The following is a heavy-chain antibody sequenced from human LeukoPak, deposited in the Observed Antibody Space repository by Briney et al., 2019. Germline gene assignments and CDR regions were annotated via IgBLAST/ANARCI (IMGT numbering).Heavy chain of an antibody. Sequence: SATLSLTYTVSGGSFSSSSYYWGWIRQPPGKGLEWIGSLYYSGSTYYNASLRSRVTISVDTSKNQFSLKLSSVTAAVTAVYYCARHFDRDGYKSNASDIWGQGTMVTVSS. D-gene: IGHD5-24*01. J-gene: IGHJ3*02. CDR1: GGSFSSSSYY. CDR3: ARHFDRDGYKSNASDI. V-gene: IGHV4-39*01. CDR2: LYYSGST.